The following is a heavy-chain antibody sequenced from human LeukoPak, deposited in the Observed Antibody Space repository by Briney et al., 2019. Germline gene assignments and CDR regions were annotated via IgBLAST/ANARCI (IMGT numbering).Heavy chain of an antibody. Sequence: SETLSLTCTVSGGSISSGDYYWSWIRQPPGKGLEWIGYIYYSGSTNYNPSLKSRVTISVDTSKNQFSLKLSSVTAADTAVYYCARGSVLRYFDWSPPLGPLDYWGQGTLVTVSS. J-gene: IGHJ4*02. V-gene: IGHV4-30-4*01. CDR3: ARGSVLRYFDWSPPLGPLDY. CDR1: GGSISSGDYY. CDR2: IYYSGST. D-gene: IGHD3-9*01.